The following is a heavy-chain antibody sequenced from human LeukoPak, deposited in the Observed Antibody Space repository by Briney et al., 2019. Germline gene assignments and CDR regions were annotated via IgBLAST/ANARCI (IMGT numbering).Heavy chain of an antibody. J-gene: IGHJ4*02. CDR3: ARDWGYCSSTSCSSLDY. CDR1: GFTFSSYL. CDR2: ISSSGSTI. D-gene: IGHD2-2*01. Sequence: GGSLRLSCAASGFTFSSYLMSCVRQAPGKGLEWVSYISSSGSTIYYADSVKGRFTISRDNAKNSLYLQMNSLRAEDTAVYYCARDWGYCSSTSCSSLDYWGQGTLVTVSS. V-gene: IGHV3-48*03.